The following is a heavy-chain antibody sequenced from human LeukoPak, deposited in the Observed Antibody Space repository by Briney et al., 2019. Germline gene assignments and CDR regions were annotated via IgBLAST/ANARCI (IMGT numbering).Heavy chain of an antibody. CDR2: INHSGST. Sequence: SETLCLTCAVYGGSFSGYYWSWIRQPPGKGLEWIGEINHSGSTNYNPSLKSRVTISVDTSKNQFSLKLSSVTAADTAVYYCARGAVAGTNYWGQATLVTVSS. V-gene: IGHV4-34*01. D-gene: IGHD6-19*01. CDR3: ARGAVAGTNY. J-gene: IGHJ4*02. CDR1: GGSFSGYY.